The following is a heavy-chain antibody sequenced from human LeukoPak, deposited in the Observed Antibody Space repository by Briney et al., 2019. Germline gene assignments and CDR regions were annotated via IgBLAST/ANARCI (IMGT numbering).Heavy chain of an antibody. CDR2: IYYSGST. CDR3: ARVEGRYSGYADFDY. CDR1: GGSISSSSYY. D-gene: IGHD5-12*01. V-gene: IGHV4-39*07. J-gene: IGHJ4*02. Sequence: SETLSLTCTVSGGSISSSSYYWGWIRQPPGKGLEWIGSIYYSGSTYYNPSLKSRVTISVDTSKNQFSLKLSSVTAADTAVYYCARVEGRYSGYADFDYWGQGTLVTVSS.